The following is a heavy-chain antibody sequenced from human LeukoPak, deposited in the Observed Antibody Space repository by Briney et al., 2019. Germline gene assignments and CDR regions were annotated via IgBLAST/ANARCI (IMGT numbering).Heavy chain of an antibody. CDR2: IYYSGST. D-gene: IGHD3-3*02. V-gene: IGHV4-30-4*08. CDR3: ARGVGFLEWLFPNWFDP. CDR1: GDSISSGDYY. J-gene: IGHJ5*02. Sequence: SETLSLTCTVSGDSISSGDYYWSWIRQPPGKGLEWIGYIYYSGSTDYNPSLKSRVTISIDTSKNQFSLKLSSVTAADTAVYYCARGVGFLEWLFPNWFDPWGQGTLVTVSS.